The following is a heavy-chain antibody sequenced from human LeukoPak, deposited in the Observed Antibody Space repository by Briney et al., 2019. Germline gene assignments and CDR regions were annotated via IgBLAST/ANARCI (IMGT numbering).Heavy chain of an antibody. V-gene: IGHV3-53*01. J-gene: IGHJ4*02. CDR2: IYSGGST. CDR1: GFTVSSNY. D-gene: IGHD2-2*01. Sequence: GGSLRLSCAASGFTVSSNYMSWVRQAPGKGLEWVSVIYSGGSTYYGDSVKGRFTISRDNSKNTLYLQMNSLRAEDTAVYYCARDLYCSSTSCSDYWGQGTLVTVSS. CDR3: ARDLYCSSTSCSDY.